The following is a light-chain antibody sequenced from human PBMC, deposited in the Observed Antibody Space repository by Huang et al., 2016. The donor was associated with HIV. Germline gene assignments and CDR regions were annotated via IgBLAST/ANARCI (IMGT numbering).Light chain of an antibody. CDR1: QSVLYSSNNKTY. CDR3: QQYYSTPPT. Sequence: DIVMTQSPDSLAVSLGERATINCKSSQSVLYSSNNKTYLAWYQQKPGQPPKLLIYWASTRESGVPDRFSGSGSGTDFTLTISSLQAEDVAVYHCQQYYSTPPTFGGGTKVEIK. CDR2: WAS. V-gene: IGKV4-1*01. J-gene: IGKJ4*01.